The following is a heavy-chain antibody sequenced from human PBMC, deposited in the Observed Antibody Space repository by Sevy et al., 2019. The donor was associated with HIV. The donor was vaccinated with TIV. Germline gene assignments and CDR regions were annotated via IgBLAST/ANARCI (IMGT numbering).Heavy chain of an antibody. D-gene: IGHD6-19*01. Sequence: ASVKVSCKASGGTFSNYAINWVRQAPGQGLEWMGGIIPIFDTVNYAQNFQGRVTITADESTSTAYMELSSLRSEDTAVYYCARGSGAVVAGNYFDYWGQGILVTVSS. J-gene: IGHJ4*02. CDR1: GGTFSNYA. V-gene: IGHV1-69*13. CDR2: IIPIFDTV. CDR3: ARGSGAVVAGNYFDY.